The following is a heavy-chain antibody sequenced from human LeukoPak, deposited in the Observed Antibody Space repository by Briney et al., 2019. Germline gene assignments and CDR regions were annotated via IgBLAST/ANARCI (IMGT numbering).Heavy chain of an antibody. CDR2: IYSGGST. Sequence: GGSLRLSCAASGFTVSSNYMSWVRQVPGKGLEWVSVIYSGGSTYYADSVKGRFTISRDNSKNTLYLQMNSLRAEDTAVYYCARGWGVVRGVRYIKGLMDVWGKGTTVTVSS. D-gene: IGHD3-10*01. CDR3: ARGWGVVRGVRYIKGLMDV. CDR1: GFTVSSNY. J-gene: IGHJ6*04. V-gene: IGHV3-66*01.